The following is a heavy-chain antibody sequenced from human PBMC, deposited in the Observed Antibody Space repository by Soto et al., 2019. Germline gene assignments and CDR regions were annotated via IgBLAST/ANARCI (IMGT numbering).Heavy chain of an antibody. Sequence: SETLSLTCTVSGGSISPFYWSWVRQPPGKGLEWIGYLYYSGNTNYDPSLKSRVTISVDASKNQVSLRLTSVTAADTAVYYCARVGGVAARTFDYWGQGTVVTVSS. CDR1: GGSISPFY. J-gene: IGHJ4*02. CDR3: ARVGGVAARTFDY. V-gene: IGHV4-59*01. CDR2: LYYSGNT. D-gene: IGHD2-15*01.